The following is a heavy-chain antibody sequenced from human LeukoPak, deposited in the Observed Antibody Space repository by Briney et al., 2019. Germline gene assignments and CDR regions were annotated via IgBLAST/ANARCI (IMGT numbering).Heavy chain of an antibody. CDR3: ARVRLGILDY. CDR2: INAGNGNT. CDR1: GGTFSSYA. V-gene: IGHV1-3*01. J-gene: IGHJ4*02. D-gene: IGHD7-27*01. Sequence: ASVKVSCKASGGTFSSYAISWVRQAPGQRLEWMGWINAGNGNTKYSQKFQGRVTITRDTSASTAYMELSSLRSEDTAVYYCARVRLGILDYWGQGTLVTVSS.